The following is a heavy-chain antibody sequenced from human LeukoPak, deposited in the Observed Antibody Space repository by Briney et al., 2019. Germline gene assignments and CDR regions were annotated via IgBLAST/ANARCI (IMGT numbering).Heavy chain of an antibody. J-gene: IGHJ3*02. CDR2: IFYSGST. Sequence: SETLSLTCTVAAGPISNYHWSWIRQPPGKGLEWIGCIFYSGSTYYNPSLKSRVTISVDTSKNQFSLRLSSVTAADTAVYYCARTNAFDIWGQGTMVTVSS. CDR1: AGPISNYH. V-gene: IGHV4-59*08. CDR3: ARTNAFDI.